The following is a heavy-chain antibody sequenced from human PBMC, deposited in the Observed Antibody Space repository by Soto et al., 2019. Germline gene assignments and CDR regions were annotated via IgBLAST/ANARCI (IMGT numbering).Heavy chain of an antibody. CDR3: ARQIGYCGGGSCYSTTPAWFDP. CDR2: IDPSDSYT. V-gene: IGHV5-10-1*01. D-gene: IGHD2-15*01. CDR1: GYSFTSYW. Sequence: GESLKISCKGSGYSFTSYWISWVRQMPGKGLEWMGRIDPSDSYTNYSPSFQGHVTISADKSISTAYLQWSSLKASDTATYYCARQIGYCGGGSCYSTTPAWFDPWGQGTLVTVSS. J-gene: IGHJ5*02.